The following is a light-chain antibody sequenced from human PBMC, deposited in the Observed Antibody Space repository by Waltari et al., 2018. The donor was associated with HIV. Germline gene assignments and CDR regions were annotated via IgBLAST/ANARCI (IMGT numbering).Light chain of an antibody. Sequence: NFKLTQPHSVSESPGQTVTLSCTRSYGSLASNHVPWDQQRPGSSPTTVIYEDRQRPSGVPERFSGSTDTSSNSASLTISGLRPEDEADYFCQSYDDNNHIIFGGGTKLTVL. J-gene: IGLJ2*01. CDR1: YGSLASNH. V-gene: IGLV6-57*01. CDR2: EDR. CDR3: QSYDDNNHII.